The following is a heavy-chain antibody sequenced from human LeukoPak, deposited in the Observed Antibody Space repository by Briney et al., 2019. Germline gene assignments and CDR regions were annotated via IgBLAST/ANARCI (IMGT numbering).Heavy chain of an antibody. CDR2: ISGRGGTT. V-gene: IGHV3-23*01. CDR3: ARGGSYGGYHSY. CDR1: KFTFSSYA. D-gene: IGHD4-23*01. Sequence: GGSLRLSCVASKFTFSSYALTWVRRAPGKGLEWVSAISGRGGTTYYADSVKGRFTISRDNFKNTLYLQMNSLRAEDTALYYCARGGSYGGYHSYWGQGTLVTVSS. J-gene: IGHJ4*02.